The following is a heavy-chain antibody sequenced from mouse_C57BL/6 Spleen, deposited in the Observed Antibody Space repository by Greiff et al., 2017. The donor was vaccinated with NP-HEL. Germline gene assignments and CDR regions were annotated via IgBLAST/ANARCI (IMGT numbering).Heavy chain of an antibody. J-gene: IGHJ3*01. CDR2: IYPGDGDT. CDR1: GYAFRSYW. Sequence: QVQLQQSGAELVKPGASVKISCKASGYAFRSYWMNWVKQRPGKGLEWIGQIYPGDGDTNYNGKFKGKATLTADKSSSTAYMQLSSLTSEDSAVYFCARNGPNWGFAYWGQGTLVTVSA. D-gene: IGHD4-1*01. V-gene: IGHV1-80*01. CDR3: ARNGPNWGFAY.